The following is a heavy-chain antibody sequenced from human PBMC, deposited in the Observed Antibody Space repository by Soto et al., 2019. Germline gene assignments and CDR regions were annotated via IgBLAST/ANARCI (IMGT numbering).Heavy chain of an antibody. CDR1: GASISGFY. D-gene: IGHD1-1*01. V-gene: IGHV4-4*07. J-gene: IGHJ5*02. CDR3: VRDGTKTLRDWFDP. CDR2: IYATGTT. Sequence: SETLSLTCTVSGASISGFYWSWIRKSAGRGLEWIGRIYATGTTDYNPSLKSRVMMSVDTSKKQFSLKLRSVTAADTAVYYCVRDGTKTLRDWFDPWGQGISVTVPQ.